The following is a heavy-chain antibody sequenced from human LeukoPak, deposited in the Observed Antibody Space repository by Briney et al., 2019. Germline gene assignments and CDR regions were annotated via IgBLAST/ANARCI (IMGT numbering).Heavy chain of an antibody. CDR2: INHGGYI. D-gene: IGHD3-3*01. V-gene: IGHV4-34*01. CDR3: ARDRPWDFGAFDI. Sequence: PSETLSLTCAVYSGSFSPYYWSWIRQSPGKGLEWIGEINHGGYISYNPSLRGRVIMSVDTSKNQISLKLSSVTAADTAVYYCARDRPWDFGAFDIWGQGTMVTVSS. J-gene: IGHJ3*02. CDR1: SGSFSPYY.